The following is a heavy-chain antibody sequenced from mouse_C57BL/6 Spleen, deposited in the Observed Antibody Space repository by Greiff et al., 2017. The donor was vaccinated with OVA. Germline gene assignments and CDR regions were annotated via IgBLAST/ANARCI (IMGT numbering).Heavy chain of an antibody. CDR3: ARAGDGYYFDY. CDR1: GFTFSSYA. V-gene: IGHV5-4*01. Sequence: EVQVVESGGGLVKPGGSLKLSCAASGFTFSSYAMSWVRQTPEKRLGWVATISDGGSYTYYPDNVKGRFTISRDNAKNNLYLQMSHLKSEDTAMYYCARAGDGYYFDYWGQGTTLTVSS. J-gene: IGHJ2*01. D-gene: IGHD2-3*01. CDR2: ISDGGSYT.